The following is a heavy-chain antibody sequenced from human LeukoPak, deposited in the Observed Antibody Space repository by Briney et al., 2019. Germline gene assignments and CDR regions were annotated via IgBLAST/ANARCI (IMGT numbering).Heavy chain of an antibody. D-gene: IGHD3-10*01. J-gene: IGHJ4*02. CDR3: ARASRGVIIVDY. Sequence: ASVKASCKASGYTFTGYYMHWVRQAPGQGLEWMGWINPNSGGTNYAQKFQGRVTMTRDTSISTAYMELSRLRSDDTAVYYCARASRGVIIVDYWGQGTLVTVSS. V-gene: IGHV1-2*02. CDR2: INPNSGGT. CDR1: GYTFTGYY.